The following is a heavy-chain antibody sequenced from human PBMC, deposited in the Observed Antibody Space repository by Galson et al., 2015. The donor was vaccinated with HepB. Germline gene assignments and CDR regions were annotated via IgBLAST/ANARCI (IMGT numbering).Heavy chain of an antibody. CDR2: IYYSGST. J-gene: IGHJ4*02. CDR3: ARYESYYDSSGYGVGVGFDY. D-gene: IGHD3-22*01. V-gene: IGHV4-61*01. Sequence: SETLSLTCTVSGGSVSSGSYYWSWIRQPPGKGLEWIGYIYYSGSTNYNPSLKSRVTISVDASKNQFSLKLSSVTAADTAVYYCARYESYYDSSGYGVGVGFDYWGQGTLVTVSS. CDR1: GGSVSSGSYY.